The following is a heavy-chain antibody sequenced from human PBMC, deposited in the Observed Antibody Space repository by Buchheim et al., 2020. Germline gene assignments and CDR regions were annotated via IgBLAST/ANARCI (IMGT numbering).Heavy chain of an antibody. CDR3: TTDRTNWGPSTYFDY. J-gene: IGHJ4*02. CDR1: GFTFSNAW. V-gene: IGHV3-15*01. D-gene: IGHD7-27*01. CDR2: IKSKPDGGTT. Sequence: EVQLVESGGGLVKPGGSLRLSCAASGFTFSNAWMSWVRQAPGKGLEWVGRIKSKPDGGTTDYAAPVKGRFTISRDDSKNTLYLQMNSLKTEDTAVYYCTTDRTNWGPSTYFDYWGQGTL.